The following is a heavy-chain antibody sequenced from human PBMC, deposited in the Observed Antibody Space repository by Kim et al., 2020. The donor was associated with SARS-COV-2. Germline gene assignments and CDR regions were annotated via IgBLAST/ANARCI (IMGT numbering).Heavy chain of an antibody. CDR2: ISGSGGST. CDR1: GFTFSSYA. D-gene: IGHD3-9*01. J-gene: IGHJ3*02. Sequence: GGSLRLSCAASGFTFSSYAMSWVRQAPGKGLEWVSAISGSGGSTYYADSVKGRFTISRDNSKNTLYLQMNSLRAEDTAVYYCAKDFRPGNYDILTGYSPDAFDIWGQGTMVTVSS. V-gene: IGHV3-23*01. CDR3: AKDFRPGNYDILTGYSPDAFDI.